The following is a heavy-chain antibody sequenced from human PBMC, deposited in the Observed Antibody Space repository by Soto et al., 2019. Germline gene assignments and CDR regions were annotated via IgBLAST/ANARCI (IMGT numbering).Heavy chain of an antibody. D-gene: IGHD3-3*01. CDR2: IYYSGST. J-gene: IGHJ6*03. V-gene: IGHV4-59*08. Sequence: SETLSLTCTVSGGSISSYYWSWIRQPPGKGLDWIGYIYYSGSTNYNPSLKSRVTISVDTSKNQFSLKLSSVTAADTAVYYCARGSYDFWSGYYSGMYYMDVRGKGTTVTVSS. CDR1: GGSISSYY. CDR3: ARGSYDFWSGYYSGMYYMDV.